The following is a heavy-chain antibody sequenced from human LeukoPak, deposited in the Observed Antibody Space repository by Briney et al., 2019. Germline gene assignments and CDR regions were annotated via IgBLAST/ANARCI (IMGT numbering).Heavy chain of an antibody. Sequence: GSLRLSCAASGFTFSSYSMNWVRQAPGKGLEWVSSISSSSSYIYYADSVKGRFTISRDNAKNSLYLQMNSLRAEDTAVYYCARGLDGDYAEYFQHWGQGTLVTVSS. CDR3: ARGLDGDYAEYFQH. CDR1: GFTFSSYS. J-gene: IGHJ1*01. V-gene: IGHV3-21*01. D-gene: IGHD4-17*01. CDR2: ISSSSSYI.